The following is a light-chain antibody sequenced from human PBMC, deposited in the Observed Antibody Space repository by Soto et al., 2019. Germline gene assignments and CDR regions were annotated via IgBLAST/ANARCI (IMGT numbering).Light chain of an antibody. CDR3: QQFYTSPLT. CDR1: HSVRSN. J-gene: IGKJ4*01. V-gene: IGKV3-15*01. CDR2: AAS. Sequence: ETVMTQSPVTLSLSPGDRATLSCRASHSVRSNLAWYQQKPGQPPRLLIYAASTRATGIPGRFSGSGSGTEFTLTISSLQSEDVAVYYCQQFYTSPLTFGGGTKVEIK.